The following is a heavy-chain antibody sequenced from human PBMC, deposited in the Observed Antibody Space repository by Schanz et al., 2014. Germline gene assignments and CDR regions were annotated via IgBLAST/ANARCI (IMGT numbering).Heavy chain of an antibody. D-gene: IGHD4-17*01. CDR1: GFTFSDYS. J-gene: IGHJ3*02. CDR2: IRSSSTPI. Sequence: EVQLLESGGGLVQPGGSLRLSCAASGFTFSDYSMNWVRQAPGKGPEWVSYIRSSSTPIYYADSVKGRFTMSRDNAKNSVFLQMNSLRAEDTAVYYCARKMKLGVYGGKGHDSLDIWGQGTMVTVSS. CDR3: ARKMKLGVYGGKGHDSLDI. V-gene: IGHV3-48*01.